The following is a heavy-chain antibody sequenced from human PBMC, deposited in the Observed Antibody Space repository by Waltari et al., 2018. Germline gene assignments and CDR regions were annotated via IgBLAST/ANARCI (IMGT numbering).Heavy chain of an antibody. V-gene: IGHV4-59*01. CDR3: ATDVLAAADVTFFDH. CDR1: GASTGVYY. D-gene: IGHD6-13*01. Sequence: VQLQESGPGLVKTSGTLSLTCSVTGASTGVYYWSWLRQSPGTGLEWIGYIYYTGETTYNPSLKGRVTISQDTSKRQFSLTLNSVTAADTAVYYCATDVLAAADVTFFDHWGQGIRVSVSS. J-gene: IGHJ4*02. CDR2: IYYTGET.